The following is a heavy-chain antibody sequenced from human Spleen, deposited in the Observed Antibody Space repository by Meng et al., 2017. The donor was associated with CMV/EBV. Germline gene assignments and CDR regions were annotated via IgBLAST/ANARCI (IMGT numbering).Heavy chain of an antibody. D-gene: IGHD2-8*01. CDR1: GGSISRSHW. Sequence: SETLSLTCAVSGGSISRSHWWNWVRQSPGKGLEWIGEIYHSGSTNYNPSLKSRVTISVDTSKNQFSLKLSSVTAADTAVYYCARNGQDYYYYGMDVWGQGTTVTVSS. J-gene: IGHJ6*02. CDR2: IYHSGST. CDR3: ARNGQDYYYYGMDV. V-gene: IGHV4-4*02.